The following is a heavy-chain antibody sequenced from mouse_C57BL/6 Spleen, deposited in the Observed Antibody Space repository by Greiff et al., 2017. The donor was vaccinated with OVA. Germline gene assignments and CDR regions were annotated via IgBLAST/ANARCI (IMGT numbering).Heavy chain of an antibody. CDR1: GFTFSDYG. CDR3: ARPDGYYVNYAMDY. CDR2: ISSGSSTI. J-gene: IGHJ4*01. D-gene: IGHD2-3*01. V-gene: IGHV5-17*01. Sequence: EVKLQESGGGLVKPGGSLKLSCAASGFTFSDYGMHWVRQAPEKGLEWVAYISSGSSTIYYADTVKGRFTISRDNAKNTLFLQMTSLRSEDTAMYYCARPDGYYVNYAMDYWGQGTSVTVSS.